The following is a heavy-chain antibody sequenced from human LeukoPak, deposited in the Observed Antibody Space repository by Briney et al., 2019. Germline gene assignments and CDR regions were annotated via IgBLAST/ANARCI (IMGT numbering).Heavy chain of an antibody. V-gene: IGHV4-30-2*01. CDR2: IYHSGST. J-gene: IGHJ3*02. D-gene: IGHD6-13*01. Sequence: PSETLSLTCAVSGGSISSGGYSWSWIRQPPGKGLEWIGYIYHSGSTNYNPSLKSRVTISVDTSKNQFSLKLSSVTAADTAVYYCARDVGSSSWYGILAPHVDAFDIWGQGTMVTVSS. CDR3: ARDVGSSSWYGILAPHVDAFDI. CDR1: GGSISSGGYS.